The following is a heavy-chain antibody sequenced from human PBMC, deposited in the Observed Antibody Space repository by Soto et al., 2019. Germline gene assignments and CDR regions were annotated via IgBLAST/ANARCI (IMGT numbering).Heavy chain of an antibody. CDR3: TKNYYFDS. CDR1: GFTFSNYA. J-gene: IGHJ4*02. Sequence: GXSQRLSSAASGFTFSNYAMSWVRQAPGKALEWVSSINIVGGNTNYADSVRGRFTMSRDDSKNTVFLQMNSLRAEDTAIYYCTKNYYFDSWGQGTLVTVSS. CDR2: INIVGGNT. V-gene: IGHV3-23*01.